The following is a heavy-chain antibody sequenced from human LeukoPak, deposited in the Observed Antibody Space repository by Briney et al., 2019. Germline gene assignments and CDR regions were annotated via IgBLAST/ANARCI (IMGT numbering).Heavy chain of an antibody. CDR1: GGSIRSFS. CDR2: IYTSGNT. CDR3: ARLSSGYYDFWSGSYRKSYYYYMDV. V-gene: IGHV4-4*09. Sequence: SETLSLTCTVSGGSIRSFSWSWVRQPPGKGLEWIGHIYTSGNTNYNPSLKSRVTISVDTSQNHFSLKLSSVIAADTAVYYCARLSSGYYDFWSGSYRKSYYYYMDVWGKGTMVTVSS. D-gene: IGHD3-3*01. J-gene: IGHJ6*03.